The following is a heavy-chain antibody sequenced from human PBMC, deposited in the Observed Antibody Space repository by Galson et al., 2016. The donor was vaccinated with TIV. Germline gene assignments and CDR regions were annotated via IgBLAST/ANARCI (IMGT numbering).Heavy chain of an antibody. D-gene: IGHD5/OR15-5a*01. CDR2: VYYSGTT. J-gene: IGHJ4*02. Sequence: TLSLTCTVSGGSIKDTSYFWGWIRQPPGKGLEWIGSVYYSGTTYYNPSLESRLTVSVDTSKNQFSLKLDSLTPADTAIYYCASLHTVSVGYWGQRTLVTVSS. CDR1: GGSIKDTSYF. V-gene: IGHV4-39*07. CDR3: ASLHTVSVGY.